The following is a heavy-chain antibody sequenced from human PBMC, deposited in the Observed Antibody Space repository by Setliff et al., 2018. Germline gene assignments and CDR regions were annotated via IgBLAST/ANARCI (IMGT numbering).Heavy chain of an antibody. Sequence: PSETLSLTCTVSGASVSGNSYYWGWIRQPPGKGLEWIASTYYSGNTYYNPSLKSRVTISVDTSKNQFSLKLTSVTAADTAVYYCARAPRYFDSTGSYFDGWGQGTLVTVSS. V-gene: IGHV4-39*07. CDR1: GASVSGNSYY. J-gene: IGHJ4*02. D-gene: IGHD3-22*01. CDR2: TYYSGNT. CDR3: ARAPRYFDSTGSYFDG.